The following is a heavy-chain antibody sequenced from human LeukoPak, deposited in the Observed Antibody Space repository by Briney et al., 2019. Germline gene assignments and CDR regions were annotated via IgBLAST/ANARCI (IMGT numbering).Heavy chain of an antibody. CDR1: GVSISSYY. CDR2: IYYSGST. Sequence: SETLSLTCTVSGVSISSYYWSWLRQPPGKGLEWIGYIYYSGSTNYNPSLKSRVTISGDTSKNQFPLQLSSVTAADTAVYYCARASPQIYDSSAYYYAPYSYYYLDVWGKGTTVTVSS. D-gene: IGHD3-22*01. J-gene: IGHJ6*03. V-gene: IGHV4-59*01. CDR3: ARASPQIYDSSAYYYAPYSYYYLDV.